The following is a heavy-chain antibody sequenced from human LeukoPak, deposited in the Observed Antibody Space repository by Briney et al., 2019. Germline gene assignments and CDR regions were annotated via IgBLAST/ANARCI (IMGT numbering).Heavy chain of an antibody. CDR3: ARGDSSSWYRVGQRFDY. J-gene: IGHJ4*02. D-gene: IGHD6-13*01. V-gene: IGHV4-59*08. CDR2: IYYSGST. Sequence: SETLSLTCTVSGGSISSYYWSWIRQPPGKGLEWIGYIYYSGSTNYNPSLKSRVTISVDTSKNQFSLKLSSVPAADTAVYYCARGDSSSWYRVGQRFDYWGQGTLVTVSS. CDR1: GGSISSYY.